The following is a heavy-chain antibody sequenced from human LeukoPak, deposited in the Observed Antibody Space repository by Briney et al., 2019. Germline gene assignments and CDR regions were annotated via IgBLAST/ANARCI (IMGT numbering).Heavy chain of an antibody. CDR1: GYTFTGYY. D-gene: IGHD3-10*01. J-gene: IGHJ4*02. CDR2: INPNSGGT. Sequence: GASVKVSCKASGYTFTGYYMHWVRQAPGQGLEWMGWINPNSGGTNYAQKFQGRVTITADKSTSTAYMELSSLRSEDTAVYYCARGGITMVRGVIKPVGYWGQGTLVTVSS. CDR3: ARGGITMVRGVIKPVGY. V-gene: IGHV1-2*02.